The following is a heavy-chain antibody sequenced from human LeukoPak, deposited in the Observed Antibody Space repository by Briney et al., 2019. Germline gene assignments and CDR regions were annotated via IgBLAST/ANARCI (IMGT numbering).Heavy chain of an antibody. D-gene: IGHD6-13*01. Sequence: PGGSLRLSCAASGFTFSSYAMSWVRQAPGKGLEWVANIKQDGTEKYYVDSVKGRFTISRDNAKNSLYLQMNSLRAEDTAVYYCARVAYSSSWAYYYYMDVWGKGTTVTISS. V-gene: IGHV3-7*03. CDR3: ARVAYSSSWAYYYYMDV. CDR1: GFTFSSYA. J-gene: IGHJ6*03. CDR2: IKQDGTEK.